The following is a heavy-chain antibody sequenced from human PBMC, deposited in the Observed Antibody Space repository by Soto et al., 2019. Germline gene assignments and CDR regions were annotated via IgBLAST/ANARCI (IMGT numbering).Heavy chain of an antibody. D-gene: IGHD3-16*01. Sequence: ESGGGLVQPGGPLRLSCAASGFTFGSYWMSWVRQAPGKGLEWVANIKEDGSEEYYVDSVRGRFTISRDNAKNSLYLQMNSLRAEDTAVYYCVRGGGRFDPWGQGTLVTVSS. V-gene: IGHV3-7*01. CDR3: VRGGGRFDP. CDR2: IKEDGSEE. J-gene: IGHJ5*02. CDR1: GFTFGSYW.